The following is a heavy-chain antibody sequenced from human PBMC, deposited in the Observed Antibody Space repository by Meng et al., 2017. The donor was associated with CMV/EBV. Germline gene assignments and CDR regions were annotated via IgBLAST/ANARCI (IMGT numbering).Heavy chain of an antibody. D-gene: IGHD6-13*01. Sequence: SETLSLTCTVSGGSISSYYWSWIRQPPGKGLEWIGYIYYSGSTNYNPSLKSRVTISVGTSKNQFSLKLSSVTAADTAVYYCVRDQGYSSSWYYFDYWGQGTLVTVSS. V-gene: IGHV4-59*01. CDR3: VRDQGYSSSWYYFDY. J-gene: IGHJ4*02. CDR1: GGSISSYY. CDR2: IYYSGST.